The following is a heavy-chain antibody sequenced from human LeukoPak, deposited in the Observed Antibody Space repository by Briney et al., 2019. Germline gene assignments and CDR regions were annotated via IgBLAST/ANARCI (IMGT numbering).Heavy chain of an antibody. CDR2: IFPIFGSR. Sequence: ASVKVSCRASGGTFSSYGISWVRQAPGQGLEWMGRIFPIFGSRDYAQKFQDRVTITKDESTATAYMELSSLNSEDSAVYYCARLGSGYDWSPSDFWGQGTLVIVSS. J-gene: IGHJ4*02. V-gene: IGHV1-69*05. CDR1: GGTFSSYG. CDR3: ARLGSGYDWSPSDF. D-gene: IGHD5-12*01.